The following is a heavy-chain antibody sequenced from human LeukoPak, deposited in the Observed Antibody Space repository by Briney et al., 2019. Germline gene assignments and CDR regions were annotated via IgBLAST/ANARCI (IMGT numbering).Heavy chain of an antibody. CDR3: ATHDSGGYWNC. CDR1: GLTLSRYA. V-gene: IGHV3-23*01. Sequence: GGSLRLSCAASGLTLSRYAMSWVRQAPGKGLEWVSTITGSGDNTYYVYSLKGRFTISRDNSKNTLYLQMNSLRAEDTAVYYCATHDSGGYWNCWGQGTLVTVSS. J-gene: IGHJ4*02. D-gene: IGHD1-26*01. CDR2: ITGSGDNT.